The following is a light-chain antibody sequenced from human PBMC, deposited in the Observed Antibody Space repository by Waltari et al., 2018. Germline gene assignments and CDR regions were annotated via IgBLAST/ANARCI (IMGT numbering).Light chain of an antibody. V-gene: IGLV4-69*01. CDR3: QTGGHGTWV. J-gene: IGLJ3*02. Sequence: QLVLTQSPSASASLGASVKLTCTLSSGPSRTIIAWPQQQPEKGPRYLMKVNSDGSHSKGDEIPDRFSGSSSGAERYLTISSLQSEDEADYYCQTGGHGTWVFGGGTKLTVL. CDR2: VNSDGSH. CDR1: SGPSRTI.